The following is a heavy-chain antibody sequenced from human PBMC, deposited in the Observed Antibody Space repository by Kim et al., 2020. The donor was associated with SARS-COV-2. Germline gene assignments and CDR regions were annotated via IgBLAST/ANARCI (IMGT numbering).Heavy chain of an antibody. D-gene: IGHD4-4*01. CDR3: ASDTVLYVLDV. CDR2: IKSEGTGI. Sequence: GGSLRLSCAASGFTVTTYWMHWVRQAPGKGLVWVSRIKSEGTGISYADSVKGRFTISRDNANNTLYLQMDNLRDEDTAVYYCASDTVLYVLDVWGQGTTVTVSS. V-gene: IGHV3-74*01. CDR1: GFTVTTYW. J-gene: IGHJ6*02.